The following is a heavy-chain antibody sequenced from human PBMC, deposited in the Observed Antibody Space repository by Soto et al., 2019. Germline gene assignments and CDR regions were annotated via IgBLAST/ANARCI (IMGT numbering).Heavy chain of an antibody. Sequence: QLHLVQSGAEVKKPGASVKVSCTASGYTFTSFGVSWVRQVPGQGLEWMGWISGYNGDTDYAQKFQGRVTMTTDRYTSTAYMEVRSLRSDESSVYYCARDKQQQIVGYNSYYGMDDWGQGTTVTVSS. CDR1: GYTFTSFG. V-gene: IGHV1-18*04. J-gene: IGHJ6*02. CDR3: ARDKQQQIVGYNSYYGMDD. D-gene: IGHD6-13*01. CDR2: ISGYNGDT.